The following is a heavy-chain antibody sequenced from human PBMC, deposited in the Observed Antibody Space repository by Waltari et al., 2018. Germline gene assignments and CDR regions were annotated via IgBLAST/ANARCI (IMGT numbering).Heavy chain of an antibody. CDR1: GFTFSSYD. D-gene: IGHD6-13*01. V-gene: IGHV3-13*01. CDR2: IGTAGDT. J-gene: IGHJ4*02. Sequence: EVQLVESGGGLVQPGGSLRLSCAASGFTFSSYDMHWVRQATGKGLEGVSAIGTAGDTYYPGSVKGRFTISRENAKNSLYLQMNSLRAGDTAVYYCARGGSSSWYIDYWGQGTLVTVSS. CDR3: ARGGSSSWYIDY.